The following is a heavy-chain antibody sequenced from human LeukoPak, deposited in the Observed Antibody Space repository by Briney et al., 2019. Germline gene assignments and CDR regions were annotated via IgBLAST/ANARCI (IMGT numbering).Heavy chain of an antibody. CDR1: GFTFSNAW. J-gene: IGHJ4*02. CDR3: ARWRIAALAFDY. V-gene: IGHV4-59*01. D-gene: IGHD6-6*01. Sequence: PGGSLRLSCAASGFTFSNAWMSWVRQAPGKGLEWIGYSHNSGDTNYNPSLRSRVSILLDTSRNDFSLKLTSATAADTAVYYCARWRIAALAFDYWGQGTLVTVSS. CDR2: SHNSGDT.